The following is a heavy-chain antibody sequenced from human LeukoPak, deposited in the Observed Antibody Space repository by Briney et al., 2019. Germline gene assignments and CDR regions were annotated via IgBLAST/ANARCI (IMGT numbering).Heavy chain of an antibody. D-gene: IGHD1-7*01. CDR1: GFNFIDYS. CDR2: IGISSGNT. J-gene: IGHJ4*02. CDR3: ARENWNYYS. V-gene: IGHV3-48*01. Sequence: GGSLRLSCAASGFNFIDYSMNWVRQAPGKGLEWISYIGISSGNTKYADSVKGRFTISRDKARNSLYLQMNSLRVEDTAMYYCARENWNYYSWGQGTLVTVSS.